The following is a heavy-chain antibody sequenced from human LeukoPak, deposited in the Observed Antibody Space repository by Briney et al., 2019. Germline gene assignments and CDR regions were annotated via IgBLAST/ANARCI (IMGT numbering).Heavy chain of an antibody. J-gene: IGHJ4*02. V-gene: IGHV3-7*01. Sequence: GGSLRLSCAASGFTFSSYWMSWVRLAPGKGLEWAANIKGDGSEKWYADSVKGRFTISRDNAKNSLYLQMNSLRADDTAVYYCARYGCTGGSCFDYWGQGTLVTVSS. D-gene: IGHD2-15*01. CDR2: IKGDGSEK. CDR1: GFTFSSYW. CDR3: ARYGCTGGSCFDY.